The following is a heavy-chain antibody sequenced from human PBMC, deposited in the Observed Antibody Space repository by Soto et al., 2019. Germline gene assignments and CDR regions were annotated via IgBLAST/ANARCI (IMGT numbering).Heavy chain of an antibody. CDR3: ARDAHSSSWLDY. J-gene: IGHJ4*02. Sequence: SETLSLTCTVSGGSISSYYWSWLRQPPGKGLEWIGYIYSSGTTNYNPSLKSRVSISVDTSKNQFSLKLSSVTAADTAVYYCARDAHSSSWLDYWGQGTLVTVS. V-gene: IGHV4-59*01. D-gene: IGHD6-13*01. CDR2: IYSSGTT. CDR1: GGSISSYY.